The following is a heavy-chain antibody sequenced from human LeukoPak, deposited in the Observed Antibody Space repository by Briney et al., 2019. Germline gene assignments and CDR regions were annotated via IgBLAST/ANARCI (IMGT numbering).Heavy chain of an antibody. CDR1: GFTFSSYG. Sequence: SGGSLRLSCAASGFTFSSYGMHWVRQAPGKGLEEVAVISYDGSNKYYADSVKGRFTISRDNSKNTLYLQMNSLRAEDTAVYYCAKEGYYDSSGYFGYWGQGTLVTVSS. V-gene: IGHV3-30*18. D-gene: IGHD3-22*01. CDR3: AKEGYYDSSGYFGY. J-gene: IGHJ4*02. CDR2: ISYDGSNK.